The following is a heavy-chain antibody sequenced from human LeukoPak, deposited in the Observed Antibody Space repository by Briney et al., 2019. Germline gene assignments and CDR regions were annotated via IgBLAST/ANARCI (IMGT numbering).Heavy chain of an antibody. CDR3: ARVKMVRGVTSMAYYYYYYMDV. J-gene: IGHJ6*03. Sequence: ASVKVSYKASGGTFSSYAISWVRQAPGQGLEWMGGIIPIFGTANYAQKFQGRVTITTDESTSTAYMELSSLRSEDTAVYYCARVKMVRGVTSMAYYYYYYMDVWGKGTTVTVSS. V-gene: IGHV1-69*05. CDR2: IIPIFGTA. D-gene: IGHD3-10*01. CDR1: GGTFSSYA.